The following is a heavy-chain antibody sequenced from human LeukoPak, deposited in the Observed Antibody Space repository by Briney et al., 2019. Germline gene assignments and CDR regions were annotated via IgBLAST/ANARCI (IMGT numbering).Heavy chain of an antibody. Sequence: SETLSLTCTVSRGSINNSSNYYWGWIRQPPGKGLEWIGNIYYSGSTYYNPSLKNRVTISVDTSRNQFSLKLTSVTAADTAVYYCARGDPPYFDYWGQGTLVTVSS. J-gene: IGHJ4*02. V-gene: IGHV4-39*07. D-gene: IGHD2-21*02. CDR3: ARGDPPYFDY. CDR2: IYYSGST. CDR1: RGSINNSSNYY.